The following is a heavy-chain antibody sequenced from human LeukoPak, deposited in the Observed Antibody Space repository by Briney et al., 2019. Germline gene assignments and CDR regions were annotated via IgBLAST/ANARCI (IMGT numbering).Heavy chain of an antibody. CDR2: ISAYNGNR. J-gene: IGHJ5*02. V-gene: IGHV1-18*01. Sequence: ASVKVSCKASGYTFTNSGISWVRQAPGQGLEWMGWISAYNGNRNYAQKLQGRVTMTTDTSTSTAYMELRSLRSDDTAIYYCAKDSVEGAAAGRGFDPWGQGTLVTVSS. D-gene: IGHD6-13*01. CDR3: AKDSVEGAAAGRGFDP. CDR1: GYTFTNSG.